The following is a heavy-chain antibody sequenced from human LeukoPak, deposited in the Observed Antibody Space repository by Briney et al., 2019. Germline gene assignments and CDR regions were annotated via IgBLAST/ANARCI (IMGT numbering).Heavy chain of an antibody. CDR2: ILAVFATA. D-gene: IGHD3-10*01. CDR1: GYTDTFSSFA. Sequence: SSVKVSCTASGYTDTFSSFAINWLRQAPGQGLEWMGGILAVFATANYTQKLQGRLTITADEFTSTVYMEIYRLRSDNMAQYFFAKTPGRRVIMSGETLTPGPNWFVPWGEGALVTVSS. V-gene: IGHV1-69*01. J-gene: IGHJ5*02. CDR3: AKTPGRRVIMSGETLTPGPNWFVP.